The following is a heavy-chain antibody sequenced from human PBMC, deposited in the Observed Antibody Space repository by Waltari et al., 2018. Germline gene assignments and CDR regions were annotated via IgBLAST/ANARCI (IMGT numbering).Heavy chain of an antibody. CDR2: FDPEDGET. CDR3: ATVNYYDSSGYYWNWFDP. CDR1: GYTLTELS. V-gene: IGHV1-24*01. J-gene: IGHJ5*02. Sequence: QVQLVQSGAEVKKPGASVKVSCKVSGYTLTELSMHWVRQAPGKGLEWMGGFDPEDGETIYAQKFQGRVNMTEDTSTDTAYMELSSLRSEDTAVYYWATVNYYDSSGYYWNWFDPWGQGTLVTVSS. D-gene: IGHD3-22*01.